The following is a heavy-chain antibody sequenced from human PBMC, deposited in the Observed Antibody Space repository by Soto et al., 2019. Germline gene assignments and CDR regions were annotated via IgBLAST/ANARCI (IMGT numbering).Heavy chain of an antibody. CDR2: INSFYADP. CDR3: ARDQAYGDVGDACDI. Sequence: VKVSCKASGYNFANYGISWVRQAPRQGLEWMGWINSFYADPHYAQKLQGRVTMTIDTSTSTAYMELRSLRSDDTAIYYCARDQAYGDVGDACDIWSQGTMVTVSS. V-gene: IGHV1-18*01. CDR1: GYNFANYG. D-gene: IGHD4-17*01. J-gene: IGHJ3*02.